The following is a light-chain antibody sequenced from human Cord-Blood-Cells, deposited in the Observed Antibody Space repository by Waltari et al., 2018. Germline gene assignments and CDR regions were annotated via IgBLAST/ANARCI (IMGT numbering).Light chain of an antibody. Sequence: DIQMTQAPSSLSASVGDRVTITCRASQSISSYLNWYQQKPGKAPKLLIYAASSLQSGVPSRFSGSGSGTDFTLTINSLQPEDFATYYCPQSYSTPFTFGPGTKVDIK. CDR2: AAS. CDR3: PQSYSTPFT. J-gene: IGKJ3*01. V-gene: IGKV1-39*01. CDR1: QSISSY.